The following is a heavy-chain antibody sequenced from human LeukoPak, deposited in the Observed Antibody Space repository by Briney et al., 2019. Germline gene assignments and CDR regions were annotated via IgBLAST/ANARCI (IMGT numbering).Heavy chain of an antibody. V-gene: IGHV4-59*01. D-gene: IGHD5-18*01. J-gene: IGHJ6*02. Sequence: ASETLSLTCTVSGGSISSYYWSWIRQPPGKGLEWIGYIYYSGSTNYNPSLKSRVTISVDTSKNQFSLKLSSVTAADTAVYYCARVHSYGFYYYYYYGMDVWGQGTTVTVSS. CDR3: ARVHSYGFYYYYYYGMDV. CDR2: IYYSGST. CDR1: GGSISSYY.